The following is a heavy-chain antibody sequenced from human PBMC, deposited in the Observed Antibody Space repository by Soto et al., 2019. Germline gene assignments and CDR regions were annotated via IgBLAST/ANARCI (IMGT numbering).Heavy chain of an antibody. J-gene: IGHJ4*02. V-gene: IGHV3-74*01. Sequence: GGSLRLSCAASGFTFSSYWMHWVRQAPGKGLVWVSRINSDGSSTSYADSVKGRFTIPRDNAKNTLYLQMNSLRAEDTAVYYCAREGPYSSGWSYFDYWGQGTLVTVSS. CDR2: INSDGSST. D-gene: IGHD6-19*01. CDR3: AREGPYSSGWSYFDY. CDR1: GFTFSSYW.